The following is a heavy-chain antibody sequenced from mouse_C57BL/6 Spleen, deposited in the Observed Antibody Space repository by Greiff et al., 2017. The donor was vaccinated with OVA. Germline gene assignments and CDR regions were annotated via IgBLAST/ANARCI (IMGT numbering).Heavy chain of an antibody. Sequence: VQLQQSGPELVKPGASVKMSCKASGYTFTDYNMHWVKQSHGKSLEWIGYINPNNGGTSYNQKFKGKATLTVNKSSSTAYMELRSLTSEDSAVYYCARSPYYSNDAMDYWGQGTSVTVAS. CDR2: INPNNGGT. V-gene: IGHV1-22*01. J-gene: IGHJ4*01. CDR1: GYTFTDYN. CDR3: ARSPYYSNDAMDY. D-gene: IGHD2-5*01.